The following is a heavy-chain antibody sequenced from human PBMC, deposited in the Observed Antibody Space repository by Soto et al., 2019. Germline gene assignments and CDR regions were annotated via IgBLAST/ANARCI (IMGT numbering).Heavy chain of an antibody. Sequence: EVQLVESGGGLVQPGGSLRLSCAASGFTFSSYWMSWVRQAPGKGLEWVTNIKQDGSEKYYVDSVKGRFTISRDNAKNSLYLQMNSLRAEDTAVYYCASWGSIAARFDYWGQGTLVTVSS. D-gene: IGHD6-6*01. CDR3: ASWGSIAARFDY. CDR2: IKQDGSEK. CDR1: GFTFSSYW. J-gene: IGHJ4*02. V-gene: IGHV3-7*01.